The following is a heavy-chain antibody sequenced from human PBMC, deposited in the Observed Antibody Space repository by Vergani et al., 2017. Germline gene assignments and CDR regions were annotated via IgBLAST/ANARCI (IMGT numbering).Heavy chain of an antibody. CDR2: INLNNGDT. Sequence: QVQLVQSGAEVKRPGASVKVSCKASGNRFTAYSMHWVREAPGQGLEWMGRINLNNGDTKYAPKFQGRVTMIRDTSISTGYRELNSLGSDDTDGYYCSTNDRARQPPGGYWGQGSLVTVSS. J-gene: IGHJ4*02. V-gene: IGHV1-2*05. D-gene: IGHD1-14*01. CDR1: GNRFTAYS. CDR3: STNDRARQPPGGY.